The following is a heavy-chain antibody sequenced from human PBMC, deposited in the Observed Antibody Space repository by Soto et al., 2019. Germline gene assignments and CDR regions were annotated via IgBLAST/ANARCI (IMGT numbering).Heavy chain of an antibody. CDR1: GDSLTNKKW. D-gene: IGHD3-10*01. CDR3: ARGPGPAQNPSLAF. V-gene: IGHV4-4*02. Sequence: QVQLQESGPRLVRPSGTLSLTCTVSGDSLTNKKWWTWVRQPPGQGLEWIGEIYYSGSTSYNPSLQGGVPLARTLSRNPFPLTWGSVSPADTAVYYWARGPGPAQNPSLAFWGQEPRFTFSS. CDR2: IYYSGST. J-gene: IGHJ4*02.